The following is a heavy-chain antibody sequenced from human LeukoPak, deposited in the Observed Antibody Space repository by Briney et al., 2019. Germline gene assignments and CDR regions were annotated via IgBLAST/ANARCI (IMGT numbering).Heavy chain of an antibody. D-gene: IGHD6-13*01. CDR3: AREPGGSGYSSSTFDY. CDR1: GFTFSGYW. V-gene: IGHV3-7*01. CDR2: IKQDGSEK. Sequence: GGSLRLSCAASGFTFSGYWMSWVRQAPGKGLEWVANIKQDGSEKYYVDSVKGRFTISRDNAKNSLYLQMNSLRAEDTAVYYCAREPGGSGYSSSTFDYWGQGTLVTVSS. J-gene: IGHJ4*02.